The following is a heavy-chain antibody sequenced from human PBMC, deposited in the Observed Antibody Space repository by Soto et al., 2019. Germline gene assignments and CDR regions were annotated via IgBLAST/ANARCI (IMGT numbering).Heavy chain of an antibody. D-gene: IGHD6-19*01. CDR2: IYYSGST. CDR1: GGSISSSSYY. V-gene: IGHV4-39*01. CDR3: ARQLAVAGTFHAFDI. J-gene: IGHJ3*02. Sequence: SETLSLTCTVSGGSISSSSYYWGCIRQPPGKGLEWIGSIYYSGSTYYNPSLKSRVTISVDTSKNQFSLKLSSVTAADTAVYYCARQLAVAGTFHAFDIWGQGTMVTVSS.